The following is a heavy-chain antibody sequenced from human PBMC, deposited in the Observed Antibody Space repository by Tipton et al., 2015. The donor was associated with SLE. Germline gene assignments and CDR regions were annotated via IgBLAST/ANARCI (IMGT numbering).Heavy chain of an antibody. V-gene: IGHV4-39*07. D-gene: IGHD4/OR15-4a*01. Sequence: TLSLTCTVSGVSISSSSYYWGWIRQPPGQGLEWIGSIYYSGSTYYNPSLQSRVTISVDTSKNQFSLKLSSVTAADTAVYYFARGGYGGKLDYWGEGTLVTVSS. CDR3: ARGGYGGKLDY. J-gene: IGHJ4*02. CDR1: GVSISSSSYY. CDR2: IYYSGST.